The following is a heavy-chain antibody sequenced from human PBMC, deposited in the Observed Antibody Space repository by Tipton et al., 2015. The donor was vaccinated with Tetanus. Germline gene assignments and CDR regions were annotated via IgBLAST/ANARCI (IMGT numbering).Heavy chain of an antibody. Sequence: GSLRLSCAASGFTVSSNYMSWVRQTPGKGLEWVSVIYSGGSTYYADSVKGRFTISRDNSKNTLYLQMNSLRAEDTAVYYCARERGYSGYGIYYYYGMDVWGQGTTVTVSS. D-gene: IGHD5-12*01. CDR2: IYSGGST. CDR1: GFTVSSNY. CDR3: ARERGYSGYGIYYYYGMDV. J-gene: IGHJ6*02. V-gene: IGHV3-53*01.